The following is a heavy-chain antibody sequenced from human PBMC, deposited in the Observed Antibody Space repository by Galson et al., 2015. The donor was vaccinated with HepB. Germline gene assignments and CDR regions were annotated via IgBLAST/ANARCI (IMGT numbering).Heavy chain of an antibody. CDR1: GSSLSTYT. CDR3: ATTKFGNGAYWTFEM. CDR2: ISTTGENI. D-gene: IGHD4/OR15-4a*01. Sequence: SLRLSCAASGSSLSTYTINWVRLSPTKGLQWVSYISTTGENIHYAESVKGRSTVARDNAKNAVSLQMTSLRDEDAGVYYCATTKFGNGAYWTFEMWGQGTLVIVSS. J-gene: IGHJ4*03. V-gene: IGHV3-48*02.